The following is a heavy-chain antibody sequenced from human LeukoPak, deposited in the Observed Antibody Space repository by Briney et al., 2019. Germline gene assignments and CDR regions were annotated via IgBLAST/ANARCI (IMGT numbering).Heavy chain of an antibody. D-gene: IGHD6-13*01. J-gene: IGHJ4*02. CDR1: GYTFTSYG. Sequence: ASVKVSCKASGYTFTSYGISWVRQAPGQGLECVGWISAYNGNTNYAQKLQGRVPMTTDTSTSTAYMELRSLRYDDTAVYYCAGGRAGAGYFELWGQGTLVTVSS. CDR2: ISAYNGNT. V-gene: IGHV1-18*01. CDR3: AGGRAGAGYFEL.